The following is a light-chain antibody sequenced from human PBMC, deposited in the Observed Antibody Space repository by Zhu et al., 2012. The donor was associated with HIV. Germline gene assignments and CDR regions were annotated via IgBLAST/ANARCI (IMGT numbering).Light chain of an antibody. V-gene: IGKV3-20*01. CDR2: GPS. CDR3: QQYFRSPMT. Sequence: EVVLTQSPGTLSLSPGERATLSCRASQSVGSTYLAWYQQKPGQALRLLIYGPSNRATGIPEGFSGSGSGTDFTLTISRLESEDFAVYYCQQYFRSPMTFGQGTKLEIK. J-gene: IGKJ1*01. CDR1: QSVGSTY.